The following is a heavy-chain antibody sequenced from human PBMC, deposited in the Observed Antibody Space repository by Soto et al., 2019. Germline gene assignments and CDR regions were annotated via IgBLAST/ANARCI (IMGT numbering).Heavy chain of an antibody. D-gene: IGHD6-13*01. Sequence: GGSLRLSCAASGFTFSYYYMSWIRQSPGKGLEWVSYISSSSSYTNYADSVKGRFTISRDNAKNSLYLQMNSLRAEDTAVYYCARIPRRGSLTQSSWRYFDYWGQGTLVTVSS. CDR3: ARIPRRGSLTQSSWRYFDY. CDR1: GFTFSYYY. V-gene: IGHV3-11*06. CDR2: ISSSSSYT. J-gene: IGHJ4*02.